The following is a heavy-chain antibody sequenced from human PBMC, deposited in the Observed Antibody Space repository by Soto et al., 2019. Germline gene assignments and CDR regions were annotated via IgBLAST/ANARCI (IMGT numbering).Heavy chain of an antibody. Sequence: QVQLQESGPGLVKPSETLSLTCTVSGGSISSYYWSWIRQPPGKGLEWIGYIYYSGSTNYNPSHKSRVTISVDTSKNQFSLKLSSVTAADTAVYYCARGGGYDSSSYYYYYYMDVWGKGTTVTVSS. CDR3: ARGGGYDSSSYYYYYYMDV. CDR1: GGSISSYY. V-gene: IGHV4-59*01. D-gene: IGHD5-12*01. J-gene: IGHJ6*03. CDR2: IYYSGST.